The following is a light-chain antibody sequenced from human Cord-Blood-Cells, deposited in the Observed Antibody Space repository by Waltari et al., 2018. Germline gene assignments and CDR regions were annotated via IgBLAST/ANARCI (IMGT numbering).Light chain of an antibody. CDR3: QQRSNWQT. J-gene: IGKJ1*01. V-gene: IGKV3-11*01. Sequence: EIVLTQSPATLSLSPGERATLSCRASQSVSSYLAWYQQKPGQAPRLLIYDASNRATGIPARFRVSGSGTDFTLTISSLEPEDFAVYYCQQRSNWQTFGQGTKVEIK. CDR1: QSVSSY. CDR2: DAS.